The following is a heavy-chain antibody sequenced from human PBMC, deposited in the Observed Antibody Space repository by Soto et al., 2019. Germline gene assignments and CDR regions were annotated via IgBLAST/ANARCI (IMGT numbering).Heavy chain of an antibody. CDR3: AGVASFRGIDV. V-gene: IGHV6-1*01. J-gene: IGHJ6*02. D-gene: IGHD2-21*01. CDR2: TYYRSKWYN. Sequence: PSQTPSLTCVISGNSVSSNSAAWIWIRQSPSRGLEWLGRTYYRSKWYNDYAVAVKSRITINPGTSKNQFSLHLDSVIPEDTAVYYCAGVASFRGIDVWGQGTPVTVSS. CDR1: GNSVSSNSAA.